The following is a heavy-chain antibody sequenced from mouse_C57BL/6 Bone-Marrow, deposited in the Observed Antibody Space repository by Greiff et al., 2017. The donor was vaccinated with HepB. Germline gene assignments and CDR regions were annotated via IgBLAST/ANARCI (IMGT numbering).Heavy chain of an antibody. D-gene: IGHD1-1*01. CDR1: GYTFTSYW. J-gene: IGHJ3*01. Sequence: QVQLQQSGAELARPGASVKMSCKASGYTFTSYWITWVKQRPGQGLEWIGDIYPGSGSTNYNEKFKSKATLTVDTSSSTAYMQLSSLTSEDSAVYYCAREWGFYYYGSSSWFADWGQGTLVTVSA. CDR3: AREWGFYYYGSSSWFAD. CDR2: IYPGSGST. V-gene: IGHV1-55*01.